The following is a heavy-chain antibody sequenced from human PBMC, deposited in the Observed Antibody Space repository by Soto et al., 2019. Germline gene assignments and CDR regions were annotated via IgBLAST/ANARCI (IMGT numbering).Heavy chain of an antibody. CDR3: ARERDQFGPENPTDY. Sequence: EVQLVESGGGLVQPGGSLRLSCAASGFTFSSYCMSWVRQAPGKGLEWVANIKQDGSEKYYVDSVKGRFTISRDNAKNSLYLQMNSLRAEDTAVYYCARERDQFGPENPTDYWGQGTLVTDSS. D-gene: IGHD2-2*01. CDR2: IKQDGSEK. J-gene: IGHJ4*02. V-gene: IGHV3-7*05. CDR1: GFTFSSYC.